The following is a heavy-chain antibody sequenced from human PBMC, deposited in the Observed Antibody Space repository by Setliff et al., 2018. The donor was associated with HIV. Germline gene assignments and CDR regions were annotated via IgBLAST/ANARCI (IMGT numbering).Heavy chain of an antibody. Sequence: ASVKVSCKASGYTFTSYGISWVRQAPGQGLEWMGWISAYNGNTNYAQKLQGRVTMTTDTSTSTAYMELRSLGSDDTAVYYCAGGLDAEGYFDLWAVAPWSPSPQ. CDR2: ISAYNGNT. CDR3: AGGLDAEGYFDL. V-gene: IGHV1-18*01. J-gene: IGHJ2*01. CDR1: GYTFTSYG.